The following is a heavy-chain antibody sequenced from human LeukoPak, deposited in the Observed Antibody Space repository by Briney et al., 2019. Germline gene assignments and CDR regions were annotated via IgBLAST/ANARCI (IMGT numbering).Heavy chain of an antibody. D-gene: IGHD3-3*01. Sequence: ASVTVSCTASGYTFTSYDINWVRQATGQGPEWMGWMNPNSGNTGYAQKFQGRVTITRNTSISTAYMELSSLRSEDTAVYYCARRTLTIRTFDIWGQGTMVTVSS. V-gene: IGHV1-8*01. CDR2: MNPNSGNT. CDR3: ARRTLTIRTFDI. CDR1: GYTFTSYD. J-gene: IGHJ3*02.